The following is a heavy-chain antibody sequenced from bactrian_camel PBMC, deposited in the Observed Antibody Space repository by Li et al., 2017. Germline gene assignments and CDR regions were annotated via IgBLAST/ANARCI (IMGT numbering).Heavy chain of an antibody. CDR2: IDDYGTT. CDR1: KWSYGTYC. V-gene: IGHV3S53*01. D-gene: IGHD2*01. CDR3: AADPGWTIRGPLLVFNQLYYKF. Sequence: HVQLVESGGGSLQAGGSLKLSCVASKWSYGTYCMGWFRQAPGKEREEIATIDDYGTTTYADAVKGRFTISKDNAKNTLYLQMNSLKPEDTGMYYCAADPGWTIRGPLLVFNQLYYKFWGQGTQVTVS. J-gene: IGHJ4*01.